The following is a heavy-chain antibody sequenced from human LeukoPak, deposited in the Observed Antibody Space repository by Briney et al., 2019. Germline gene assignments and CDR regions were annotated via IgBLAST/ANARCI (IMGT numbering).Heavy chain of an antibody. Sequence: PSETLSLTCAVSGGPISSSNWWSWVRQPPGKGLEWIGEIYHSGSTNYNPSLKSRVTISVDTSKNQFSLKLSSVTAADTAVYYCARLSYGSGSYYYYYYMDVWGKGTTVTISS. V-gene: IGHV4-4*02. J-gene: IGHJ6*03. CDR2: IYHSGST. D-gene: IGHD3-10*01. CDR1: GGPISSSNW. CDR3: ARLSYGSGSYYYYYYMDV.